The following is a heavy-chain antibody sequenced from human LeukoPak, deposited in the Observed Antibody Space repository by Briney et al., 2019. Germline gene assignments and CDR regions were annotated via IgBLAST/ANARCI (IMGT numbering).Heavy chain of an antibody. J-gene: IGHJ3*02. Sequence: KPSETLSLTCTVSGGSISSYYWSWVRQPPGKELEWIGYIYYSGTTKYNPSLKSRVTISVDTSKNQFSLKLSSVTVADTAVYYCARHSAFDIWGQGTMVTVSS. CDR2: IYYSGTT. V-gene: IGHV4-59*08. CDR1: GGSISSYY. CDR3: ARHSAFDI.